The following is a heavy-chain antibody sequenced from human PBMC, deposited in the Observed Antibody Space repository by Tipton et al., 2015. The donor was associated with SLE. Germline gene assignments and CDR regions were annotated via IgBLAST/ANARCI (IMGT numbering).Heavy chain of an antibody. CDR2: IYESGST. J-gene: IGHJ3*01. V-gene: IGHV4-30-2*01. Sequence: TLSLTCAVSGGSMSSGSYSWSWIRRPPGKGLEWIGYIYESGSTYYNPSLKSRVTLSMDRSKSQFSLNLSSVTAADTAVYFCARGRFTLLQNAFDVWGQGTTVTVSS. D-gene: IGHD3-3*01. CDR3: ARGRFTLLQNAFDV. CDR1: GGSMSSGSYS.